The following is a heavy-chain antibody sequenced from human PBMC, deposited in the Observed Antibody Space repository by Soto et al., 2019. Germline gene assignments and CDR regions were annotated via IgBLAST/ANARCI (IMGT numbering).Heavy chain of an antibody. CDR1: GGSVSSGSYY. V-gene: IGHV4-61*01. Sequence: SETLSLTCTVSGGSVSSGSYYWSWIRQPPGKGLEWIGYIYYSGSTNYNPSLKSRVTISVDTSKNQFSLKLSSVTAADTAVYYCAREIRLQKGGYYYYYGMDVWGQGTTVTVSS. CDR2: IYYSGST. CDR3: AREIRLQKGGYYYYYGMDV. D-gene: IGHD3-16*01. J-gene: IGHJ6*02.